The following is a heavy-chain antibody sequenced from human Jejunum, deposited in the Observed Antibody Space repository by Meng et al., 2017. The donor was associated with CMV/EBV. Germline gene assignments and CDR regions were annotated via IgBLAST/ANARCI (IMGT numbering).Heavy chain of an antibody. D-gene: IGHD4-23*01. CDR3: ARAPNYGGRGDY. Sequence: CKASGYTFTDYYIHWVRQAPGQGLEWMGWINPNSGATNYAQKFDGGVTMATDTSISTAYMELNSLTSDDTAVYYCARAPNYGGRGDYWGPGTLVTVSS. V-gene: IGHV1-2*02. CDR1: GYTFTDYY. J-gene: IGHJ4*02. CDR2: INPNSGAT.